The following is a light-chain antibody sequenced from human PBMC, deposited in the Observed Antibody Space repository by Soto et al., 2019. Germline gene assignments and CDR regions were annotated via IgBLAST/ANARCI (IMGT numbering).Light chain of an antibody. CDR2: EGS. CDR1: GGSIASNY. CDR3: QSYDRFTVV. Sequence: NFMLTQPHSVSEPPGKTVTISCTRSGGSIASNYVRWYQQRPGSAPTTVIYEGSQRPFGVPDRFSGSIDSSSNSASLTISGLRTEDEADYYCQSYDRFTVVFGGGTKLTV. J-gene: IGLJ2*01. V-gene: IGLV6-57*04.